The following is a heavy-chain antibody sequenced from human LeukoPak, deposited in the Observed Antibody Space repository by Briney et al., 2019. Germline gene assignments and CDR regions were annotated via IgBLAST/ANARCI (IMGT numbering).Heavy chain of an antibody. V-gene: IGHV4-59*01. CDR3: ARSRRGEISGSRSRCYFDY. CDR2: IYYSGST. CDR1: GGSISSYY. Sequence: SETLSLTCTVSGGSISSYYWSWIRQPPGKGLEWIGYIYYSGSTNYNPSLKSRVTISVDTSKNQFSLKLSSVTAADTAVYYCARSRRGEISGSRSRCYFDYWGQGTLVTVSS. D-gene: IGHD6-13*01. J-gene: IGHJ4*02.